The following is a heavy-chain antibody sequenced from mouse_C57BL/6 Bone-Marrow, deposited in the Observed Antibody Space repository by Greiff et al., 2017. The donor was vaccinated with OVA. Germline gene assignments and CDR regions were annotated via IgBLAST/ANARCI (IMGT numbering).Heavy chain of an antibody. J-gene: IGHJ1*03. CDR3: ARGGGYDVLYFDV. CDR1: GYTFTSYW. V-gene: IGHV1-61*01. CDR2: IYPSDSET. Sequence: QVQLKQPGAELVRPGSSVKLSCKASGYTFTSYWMAWVKQRPGQGLEWIGNIYPSDSETHYNQKFKDKATLTVDKSSSTAYMQLSSLTSEDSAVYYCARGGGYDVLYFDVWGTGTTVTVSS. D-gene: IGHD2-2*01.